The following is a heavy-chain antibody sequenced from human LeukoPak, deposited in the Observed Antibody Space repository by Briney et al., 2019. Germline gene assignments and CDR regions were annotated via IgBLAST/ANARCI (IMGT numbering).Heavy chain of an antibody. J-gene: IGHJ6*02. D-gene: IGHD2-2*01. CDR3: ESSTWRSPPKSYYYSGMDV. V-gene: IGHV1-18*01. CDR1: GYTFTSYG. CDR2: ISAYNGNT. Sequence: ASVKVSCKSSGYTFTSYGISWVRPAPGQGLEWMGWISAYNGNTNYARKLQGRVTMTTDTSTSTAYMELRSLRSDDTAVYYCESSTWRSPPKSYYYSGMDVWGQGTTVTVSS.